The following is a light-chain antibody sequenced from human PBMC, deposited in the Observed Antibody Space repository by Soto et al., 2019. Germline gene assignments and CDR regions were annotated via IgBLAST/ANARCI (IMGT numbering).Light chain of an antibody. Sequence: EIVLTQSPGTLSLSPGERATLSCRARQSVSSNSSSWYQQKPGQAPRLFIYGASTTATGIPDRFRGSGSGTDFTLTISRLEPEDFAVYYCQQQGRSWITFGQGTRLEIK. CDR2: GAS. CDR1: QSVSSNS. V-gene: IGKV3-20*01. CDR3: QQQGRSWIT. J-gene: IGKJ5*01.